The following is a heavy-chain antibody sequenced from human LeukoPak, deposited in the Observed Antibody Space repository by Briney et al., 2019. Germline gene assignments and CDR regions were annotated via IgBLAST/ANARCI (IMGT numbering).Heavy chain of an antibody. Sequence: GGSLRPSCAASGFTFSSYAMSWVRQAPGKGLEWVSAISGSGGSTYYADSVKGRFTISRDNSKNTLYLQMNSLRAEDTAVYYCAKGRSGYDQNWFDPWGQGTLVTVSS. CDR2: ISGSGGST. V-gene: IGHV3-23*01. D-gene: IGHD5-12*01. CDR1: GFTFSSYA. J-gene: IGHJ5*02. CDR3: AKGRSGYDQNWFDP.